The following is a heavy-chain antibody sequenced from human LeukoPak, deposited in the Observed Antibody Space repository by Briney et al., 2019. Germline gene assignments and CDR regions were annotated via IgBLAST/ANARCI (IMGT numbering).Heavy chain of an antibody. CDR2: IIPILGIA. J-gene: IGHJ6*02. CDR3: ARDRARDCSSTSCFLKPYGMDV. Sequence: ASVKVSCKASGYTFSSYAISWVRQAPGQGLEWMGRIIPILGIANYAQKFQGRVTITADKSTSTAYMELSSLRSEDTAVYYCARDRARDCSSTSCFLKPYGMDVWGQGTTVTVSS. V-gene: IGHV1-69*04. D-gene: IGHD2-2*01. CDR1: GYTFSSYA.